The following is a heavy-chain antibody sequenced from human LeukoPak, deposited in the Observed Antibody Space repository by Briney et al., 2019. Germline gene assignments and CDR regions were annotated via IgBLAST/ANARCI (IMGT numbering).Heavy chain of an antibody. Sequence: GGSLRLSCAASGFTFRTYGMNWVRQAPGKGLEWVSVISGSGSTYYADSVKGRFTISRDNSKNTLYLQMNSLRAEDTAVYYCAKDMAVAQGFFDYWGQGTQVTVSS. D-gene: IGHD5-24*01. CDR3: AKDMAVAQGFFDY. V-gene: IGHV3-23*01. CDR1: GFTFRTYG. J-gene: IGHJ4*02. CDR2: ISGSGST.